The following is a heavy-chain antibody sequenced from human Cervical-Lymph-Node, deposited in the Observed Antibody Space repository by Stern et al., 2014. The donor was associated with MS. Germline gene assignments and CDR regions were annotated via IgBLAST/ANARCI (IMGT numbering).Heavy chain of an antibody. J-gene: IGHJ4*02. D-gene: IGHD1-1*01. CDR1: GFTVSRDY. Sequence: EVHLVESGGGVIQPGGSLRLSCTASGFTVSRDYMTWVRQAPGKGLEWVSLRANVGSTCYTDSVKGRFTISRDDSKNTVYLHMTSLRAEDTAMYYCARDTSSPERSDWWGQGTLVTVSS. CDR2: RANVGST. V-gene: IGHV3-53*01. CDR3: ARDTSSPERSDW.